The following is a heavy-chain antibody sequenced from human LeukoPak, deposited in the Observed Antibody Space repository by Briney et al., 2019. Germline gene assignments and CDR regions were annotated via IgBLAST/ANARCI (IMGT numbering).Heavy chain of an antibody. V-gene: IGHV4-59*11. D-gene: IGHD5-12*01. Sequence: KPSETLSLTCTVSGGSISSHYWSWIRQPPGKGLEWIGYIYYSGSTNYNPSLKSRVTISVDTSKNQFSLKLTSVTAADTAVYYCVLSNVDATSWTDNWGQGTLVTASS. CDR1: GGSISSHY. CDR2: IYYSGST. CDR3: VLSNVDATSWTDN. J-gene: IGHJ4*02.